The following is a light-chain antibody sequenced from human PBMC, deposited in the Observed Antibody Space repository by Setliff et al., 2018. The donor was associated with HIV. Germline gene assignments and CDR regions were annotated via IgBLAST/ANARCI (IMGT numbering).Light chain of an antibody. J-gene: IGLJ1*01. V-gene: IGLV1-44*01. CDR1: GSSIGSNS. CDR2: NNN. Sequence: QSVLTQPPSASGTPGQRVIISCSGSGSSIGSNSVNWYQQLPGAAPKLLIYNNNQRPSGVPDRFSGSKSGTSASLAIGGLQSEDEAEYFCASWDDSLNGFYVFGTGTKV. CDR3: ASWDDSLNGFYV.